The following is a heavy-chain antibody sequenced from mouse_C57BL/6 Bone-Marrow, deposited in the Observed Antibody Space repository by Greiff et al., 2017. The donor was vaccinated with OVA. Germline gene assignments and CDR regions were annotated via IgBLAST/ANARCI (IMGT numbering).Heavy chain of an antibody. J-gene: IGHJ2*01. CDR3: ARHGYYGSSPFDY. V-gene: IGHV5-9*01. CDR2: ISGGGGNT. Sequence: EVKLVESGGDLVKPGGSLKLSCAASGFTFSSYTMSWVRQTPEKRLEWVATISGGGGNTYYPDSVKGRFTISRDNAKNTLYLQMSSLRSEDTALYYCARHGYYGSSPFDYWGQGTTLTVSS. CDR1: GFTFSSYT. D-gene: IGHD1-1*01.